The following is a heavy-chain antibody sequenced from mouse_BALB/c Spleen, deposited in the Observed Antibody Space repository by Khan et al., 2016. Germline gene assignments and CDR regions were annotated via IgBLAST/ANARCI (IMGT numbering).Heavy chain of an antibody. V-gene: IGHV1-9*01. CDR3: ARNWAVDY. CDR2: ILPGSGST. CDR1: GYTFSSYW. Sequence: VQLQESGAELMKPGASVKISCRATGYTFSSYWIEWIKQRPGHGLEWIGQILPGSGSTHYNENFKGKATFTAETSSNTVYMQLSSLTSEDSAVYSCARNWAVDYWGQGTTLTVSS. D-gene: IGHD4-1*01. J-gene: IGHJ2*01.